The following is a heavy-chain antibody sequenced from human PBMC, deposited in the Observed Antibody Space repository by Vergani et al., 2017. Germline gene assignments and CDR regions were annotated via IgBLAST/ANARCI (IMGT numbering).Heavy chain of an antibody. D-gene: IGHD3-10*01. Sequence: QVQLQESGPGLVQPSETLSLTCTVSGGSITNNFWSWIRRPPGKGLEWIGYINHSGATNSKSSLRSRVSISIDTSKSSFSLRLSSVTTADTAMYYCARARRTCSAVDCPRYYFDYWGQGTLVTVSS. CDR1: GGSITNNF. J-gene: IGHJ4*02. CDR2: INHSGAT. CDR3: ARARRTCSAVDCPRYYFDY. V-gene: IGHV4-59*01.